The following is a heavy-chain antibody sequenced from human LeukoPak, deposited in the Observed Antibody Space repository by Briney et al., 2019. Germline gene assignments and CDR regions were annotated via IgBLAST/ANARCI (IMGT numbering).Heavy chain of an antibody. CDR3: ARLSAGSGA. D-gene: IGHD3-10*01. V-gene: IGHV3-21*01. Sequence: GGSLRLSCAASGFTFSSYSMNWVRQAPGMGLEWVSSISSSSSYIYYADSVKGRLTISRDNAKNSLYLQMNSLRAEDTAVYYCARLSAGSGAWGQGTLVTVSS. J-gene: IGHJ5*02. CDR1: GFTFSSYS. CDR2: ISSSSSYI.